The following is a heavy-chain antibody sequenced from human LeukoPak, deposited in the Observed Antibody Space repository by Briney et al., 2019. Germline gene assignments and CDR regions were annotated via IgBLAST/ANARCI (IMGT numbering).Heavy chain of an antibody. V-gene: IGHV3-30*18. CDR3: AKSYDYGDYVGGRQNWYCAL. CDR1: GFTFSSYG. Sequence: GRSLRLSCAASGFTFSSYGMHWVRQAPGKGLEWVAVISYDGSNEYYADSVEGRFTISRDNSKNTLYLQMNSLRAEDTAVYYCAKSYDYGDYVGGRQNWYCALWGRGTLVTVSS. CDR2: ISYDGSNE. J-gene: IGHJ2*01. D-gene: IGHD4-17*01.